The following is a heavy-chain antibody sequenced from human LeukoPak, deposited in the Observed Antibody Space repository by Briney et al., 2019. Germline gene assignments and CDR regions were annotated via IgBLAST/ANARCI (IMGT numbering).Heavy chain of an antibody. CDR3: VRLRAAHAFFDH. CDR1: DYTFTSYG. D-gene: IGHD6-25*01. Sequence: ASVKVSLKSSDYTFTSYGIAWVRQAPGQGLEWVGWVNTNNGDTNYAQKIQGRVTMTTDTSTTTAYMELRNLRSDDTAVYFCVRLRAAHAFFDHWGAGTLVTVSS. V-gene: IGHV1-18*01. J-gene: IGHJ4*02. CDR2: VNTNNGDT.